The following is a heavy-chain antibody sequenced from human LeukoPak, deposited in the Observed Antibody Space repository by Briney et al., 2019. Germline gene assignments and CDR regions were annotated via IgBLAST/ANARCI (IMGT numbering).Heavy chain of an antibody. CDR1: GFSFSSYE. V-gene: IGHV3-48*03. CDR3: AKDRGEQWLVTSFDY. D-gene: IGHD6-19*01. J-gene: IGHJ4*02. CDR2: ISSSGSTI. Sequence: GGSLRLSCAASGFSFSSYEMNWVRQAPGKGLEWVSYISSSGSTIYYADSVRGRFTISRDNSKNTLYLQMNSLRPEDTAVYYCAKDRGEQWLVTSFDYWGQGTLVTVSS.